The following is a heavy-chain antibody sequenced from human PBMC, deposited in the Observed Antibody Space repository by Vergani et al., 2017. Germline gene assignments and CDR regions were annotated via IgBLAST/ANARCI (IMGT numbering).Heavy chain of an antibody. V-gene: IGHV4-34*01. J-gene: IGHJ6*02. D-gene: IGHD3-16*01. CDR2: IYYSGST. CDR3: AREGDYVWGSSAYYYGMDV. CDR1: GGSFSGYY. Sequence: QVQLQQWGAGLLKPSETLSLTCAVYGGSFSGYYWSWIRQHPGKGLEWIGYIYYSGSTYYNPSLKSRVTISVDTSKNQFSLKLSSVTAADTAVYYCAREGDYVWGSSAYYYGMDVWGQGP.